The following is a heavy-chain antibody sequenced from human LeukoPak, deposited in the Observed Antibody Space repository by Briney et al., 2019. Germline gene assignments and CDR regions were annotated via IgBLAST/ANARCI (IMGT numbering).Heavy chain of an antibody. CDR2: INPGAGGT. D-gene: IGHD4-17*01. CDR3: ARELNDYGDYYYGMDV. J-gene: IGHJ6*02. V-gene: IGHV1-46*01. Sequence: ASVKVSCKAAGYTFTTYNMHWVRQAQGQGLVWMGLINPGAGGTSYAQKFQGRVTVTSDTSTSTVYMELSSLRSEDTAVYYCARELNDYGDYYYGMDVWGLGTTVIVS. CDR1: GYTFTTYN.